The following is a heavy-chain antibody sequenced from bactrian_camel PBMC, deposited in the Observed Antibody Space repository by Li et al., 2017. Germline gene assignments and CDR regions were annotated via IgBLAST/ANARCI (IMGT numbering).Heavy chain of an antibody. V-gene: IGHV3S53*01. CDR1: GYTDSITC. CDR3: QINDRQ. CDR2: IASDGTT. D-gene: IGHD1*01. Sequence: QLVESGGGSVQAGGSLRLSCTASGYTDSITCLGWFRQPPGKEREGVATIASDGTTTYYDSVKGRFIISKDNAENTAYLDLNRLSTEDTAMYYCQINDRQRGRGTQVTVS. J-gene: IGHJ4*01.